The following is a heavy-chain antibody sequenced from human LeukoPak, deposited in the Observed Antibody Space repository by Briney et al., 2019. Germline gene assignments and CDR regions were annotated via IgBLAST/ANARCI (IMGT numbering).Heavy chain of an antibody. J-gene: IGHJ5*02. CDR3: VRQRGNCAGTSCYGGGPDP. CDR2: SHHTGGI. CDR1: GYSICSGHY. Sequence: SETLSLTCAASGYSICSGHYWGSIRQSPGKGLEWIGTSHHTGGIYYNPSLKSRVTISLYTSKNQVSLKLSSVTAADMAVYYCVRQRGNCAGTSCYGGGPDPWGQEILVTVSS. D-gene: IGHD2-2*01. V-gene: IGHV4-38-2*01.